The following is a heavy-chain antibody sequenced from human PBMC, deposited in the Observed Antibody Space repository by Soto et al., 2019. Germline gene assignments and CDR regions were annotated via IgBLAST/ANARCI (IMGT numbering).Heavy chain of an antibody. CDR2: IYSGGST. V-gene: IGHV3-53*04. CDR1: GFTVSSNY. Sequence: GESLKISCAASGFTVSSNYMSWVRQAPGKGLEWVSVIYSGGSTYYADSVKGRFTISRHNSKNTLYLQMNSLRAEDTAVYYCARSSVVPAAPLVYYYMDVWGKGTTVTVSS. D-gene: IGHD2-2*01. J-gene: IGHJ6*03. CDR3: ARSSVVPAAPLVYYYMDV.